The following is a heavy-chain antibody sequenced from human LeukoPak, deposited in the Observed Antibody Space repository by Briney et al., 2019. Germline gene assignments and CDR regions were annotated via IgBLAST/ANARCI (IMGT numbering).Heavy chain of an antibody. CDR3: ARSVEGYCSGGSCYSYYYYMDV. J-gene: IGHJ6*03. CDR2: INHSGST. CDR1: GGSFSGYY. Sequence: SETLSLTCAVYGGSFSGYYWSWIRQPPGKGLEWIGEINHSGSTNYNPSLKSRVTISVDTSKNQFSLKLSSVTAAATAVYYCARSVEGYCSGGSCYSYYYYMDVWGKGTTVTVSS. D-gene: IGHD2-15*01. V-gene: IGHV4-34*01.